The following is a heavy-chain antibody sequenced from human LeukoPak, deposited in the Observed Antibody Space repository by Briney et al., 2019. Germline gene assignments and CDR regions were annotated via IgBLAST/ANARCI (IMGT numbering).Heavy chain of an antibody. D-gene: IGHD2-2*01. CDR2: ISSGSSYI. J-gene: IGHJ6*03. Sequence: PGGSLRLSCEASGFTFSTYSMNWVRQAPGKGLEWVSSISSGSSYIYYADSVKGRFTISRDDAKNSLYLQMNSLRAEDTAVYYCARYCSSSRCLYYYHMDVWGKGTTVTVSS. CDR3: ARYCSSSRCLYYYHMDV. CDR1: GFTFSTYS. V-gene: IGHV3-21*01.